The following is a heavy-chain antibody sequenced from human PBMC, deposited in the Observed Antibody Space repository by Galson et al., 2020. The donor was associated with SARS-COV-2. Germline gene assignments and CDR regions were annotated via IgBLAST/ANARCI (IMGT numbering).Heavy chain of an antibody. V-gene: IGHV1-69*13. D-gene: IGHD3-22*01. CDR3: ARDSLGYYYDSSGYYESYGMDV. J-gene: IGHJ6*02. CDR2: IIPIFGTA. Sequence: SVKVSCKASGGTFSSYAIRWVRQAPGQGLEWMGGIIPIFGTANYAQKFQGRVTITADESTSTAYMELSSLRSEDTAVYYCARDSLGYYYDSSGYYESYGMDVWGQGTTVTVSS. CDR1: GGTFSSYA.